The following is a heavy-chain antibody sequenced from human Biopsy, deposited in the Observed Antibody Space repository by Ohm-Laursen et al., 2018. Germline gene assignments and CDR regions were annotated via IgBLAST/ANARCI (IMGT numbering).Heavy chain of an antibody. CDR3: ARDSSRRAREGGMDV. J-gene: IGHJ6*02. CDR2: ISETSSHI. V-gene: IGHV3-21*01. D-gene: IGHD6-6*01. Sequence: SLRLSCAASGFSDSSYDMNWVRQAPGKGLEWLSYISETSSHIYDADSVRGRFTVARDIAKNSLYLQLNSLRVEDTAVYYCARDSSRRAREGGMDVWGQGTTVTVSS. CDR1: GFSDSSYD.